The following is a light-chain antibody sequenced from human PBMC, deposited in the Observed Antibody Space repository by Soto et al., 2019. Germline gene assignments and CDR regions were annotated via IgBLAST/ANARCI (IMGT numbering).Light chain of an antibody. CDR3: QSHDSSLNSWV. J-gene: IGLJ3*02. CDR2: GNN. CDR1: SSNIGAGSD. Sequence: QSVLTQPPSVSGASGQSVTISCTGSSSNIGAGSDVHWYQHLPGTAPKLLIYGNNKRPSGVPDRFSGSKSGTSASLAITGLQADDEADYYCQSHDSSLNSWVFGGGTKLTVL. V-gene: IGLV1-40*01.